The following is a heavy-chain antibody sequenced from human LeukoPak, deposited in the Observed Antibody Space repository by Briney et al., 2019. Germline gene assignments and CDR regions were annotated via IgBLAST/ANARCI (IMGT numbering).Heavy chain of an antibody. Sequence: GGSLRLSCAASGFTFSSYSMNWGRQAPGKGLEWGSSISSSSSYIYYADSVKGRFTISRDNAKNSLYLQMNSLRAEDTAVYYCARLPSLDAFDIWGQGTMVTVSS. CDR2: ISSSSSYI. CDR3: ARLPSLDAFDI. V-gene: IGHV3-21*01. CDR1: GFTFSSYS. J-gene: IGHJ3*02.